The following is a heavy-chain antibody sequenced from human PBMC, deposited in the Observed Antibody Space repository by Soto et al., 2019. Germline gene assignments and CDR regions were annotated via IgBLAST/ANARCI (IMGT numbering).Heavy chain of an antibody. CDR1: GGSFSGYY. V-gene: IGHV4-34*01. J-gene: IGHJ3*02. Sequence: QVQLQQWGAGLLKPSETLSLTCAVYGGSFSGYYWSWIRQPPGKGLVWIGEINHSGSTNCNPSLMSRVTMSVDTSKIQYALQVSAVCAAYTAVYYCARGTSITIFGVVIPDAFDIWGEGPMVTVSS. CDR2: INHSGST. CDR3: ARGTSITIFGVVIPDAFDI. D-gene: IGHD3-3*01.